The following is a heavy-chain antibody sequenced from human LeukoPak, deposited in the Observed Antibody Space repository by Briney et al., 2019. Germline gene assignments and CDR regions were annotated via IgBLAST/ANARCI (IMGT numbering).Heavy chain of an antibody. J-gene: IGHJ4*02. Sequence: SETLSLTCAVYGGSFSGYYWSWIRQPPGKGLEWIGEINHSGSTNYNPSLKSRVTISVDTSKNQFSLKLSSVTAADTAVYYCARDNSVYYDSSGYYLDWGQGTLVTVSS. D-gene: IGHD3-22*01. CDR3: ARDNSVYYDSSGYYLD. CDR1: GGSFSGYY. V-gene: IGHV4-34*01. CDR2: INHSGST.